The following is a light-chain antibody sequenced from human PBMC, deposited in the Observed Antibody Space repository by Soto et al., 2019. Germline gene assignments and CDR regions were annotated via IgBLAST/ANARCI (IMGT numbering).Light chain of an antibody. CDR2: QDS. CDR3: QAWDSSTVV. J-gene: IGLJ2*01. V-gene: IGLV3-1*01. CDR1: KLGDKY. Sequence: SYELTQPPSVSVSPGQTASITCSGDKLGDKYACWYQQKPGQSPVLVIYQDSKRPSGSPERLSGSNSGNTATRTISGTQAMDEADYCCQAWDSSTVVFGGGTKLTVL.